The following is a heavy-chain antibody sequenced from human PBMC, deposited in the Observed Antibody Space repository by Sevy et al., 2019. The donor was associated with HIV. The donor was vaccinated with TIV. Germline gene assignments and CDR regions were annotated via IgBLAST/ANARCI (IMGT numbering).Heavy chain of an antibody. CDR1: GGSISSYY. CDR2: IYYSGST. D-gene: IGHD3-3*01. Sequence: SETLSLTCTVSGGSISSYYWSWIRQPPGKGLEWIGYIYYSGSTNYNPSLKSRVTISVDTSKNQFSLKLSSVTAADPAVYYCASSLDFWSGYYTRGYYYYGMDVWGQGTTVTVSS. CDR3: ASSLDFWSGYYTRGYYYYGMDV. J-gene: IGHJ6*02. V-gene: IGHV4-59*01.